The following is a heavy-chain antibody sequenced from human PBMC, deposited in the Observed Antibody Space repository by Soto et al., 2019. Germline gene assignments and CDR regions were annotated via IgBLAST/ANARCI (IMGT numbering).Heavy chain of an antibody. CDR3: AKDVYRSATMPCFDT. CDR2: IDESGAST. J-gene: IGHJ5*02. D-gene: IGHD2-2*01. V-gene: IGHV3-23*01. Sequence: GGPMRLSCPVSESTLTNYATTWVSQDPRKGPEWVSGIDESGASTYYADSMKGRFSISRDNSKNTLYLQMHGLRVEDTAAYYWAKDVYRSATMPCFDTWGQGTLVTVFS. CDR1: ESTLTNYA.